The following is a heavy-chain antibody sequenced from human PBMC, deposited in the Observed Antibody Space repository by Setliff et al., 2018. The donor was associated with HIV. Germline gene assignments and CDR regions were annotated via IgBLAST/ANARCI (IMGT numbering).Heavy chain of an antibody. Sequence: SVKVSCKASGGTFSSYAITWVRQAPGQGLEWMGGIIPIFGTANYAQKFQGRVTIIADKSTSTAYMELSSLRSEDTAVYYCVREGHCVGVKCYSTDVWGQGTTVTVSS. D-gene: IGHD2-15*01. CDR3: VREGHCVGVKCYSTDV. CDR1: GGTFSSYA. V-gene: IGHV1-69*06. J-gene: IGHJ6*02. CDR2: IIPIFGTA.